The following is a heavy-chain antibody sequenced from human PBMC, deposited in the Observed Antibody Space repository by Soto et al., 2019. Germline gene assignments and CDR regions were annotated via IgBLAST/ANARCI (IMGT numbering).Heavy chain of an antibody. Sequence: GASVKVSCKASGGTFSSYAISWVRQAPGQGLEWMGGIIPIFGTANYAQNFQGRVTITADESTSTAYMDLSSLRSEDTAVFYCARSKGRQLVYNYWGQGTLVTVSS. D-gene: IGHD2-2*02. V-gene: IGHV1-69*13. J-gene: IGHJ4*02. CDR1: GGTFSSYA. CDR3: ARSKGRQLVYNY. CDR2: IIPIFGTA.